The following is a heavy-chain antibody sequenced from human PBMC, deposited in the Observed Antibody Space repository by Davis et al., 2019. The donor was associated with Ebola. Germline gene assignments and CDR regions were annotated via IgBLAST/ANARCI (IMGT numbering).Heavy chain of an antibody. CDR2: IKHDGSEK. CDR1: GFTFSSYW. D-gene: IGHD6-19*01. CDR3: ARSPYSSGWYYFDY. J-gene: IGHJ4*02. Sequence: GESLKISCAASGFTFSSYWMSWVRQAPGRGLEWVANIKHDGSEKYYVDSVKGRFTISRDNSRNTLYLQMNSLRAEDTAVYYCARSPYSSGWYYFDYWGQGTLVTVSS. V-gene: IGHV3-7*03.